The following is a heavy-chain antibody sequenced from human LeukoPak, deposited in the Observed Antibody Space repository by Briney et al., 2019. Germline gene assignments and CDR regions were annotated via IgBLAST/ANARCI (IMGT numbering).Heavy chain of an antibody. V-gene: IGHV1-24*01. CDR1: GYTLTELS. D-gene: IGHD6-13*01. CDR2: FDPEDGET. CDR3: ARDEAAAGYFDP. J-gene: IGHJ5*02. Sequence: ASVKVSCKVSGYTLTELSMHWVRQAPGKGLEWMGGFDPEDGETIYAQKFQGRVTMTEDTSTDTAYMELSSLRSEDTAVYYCARDEAAAGYFDPWGQGTLVTVSS.